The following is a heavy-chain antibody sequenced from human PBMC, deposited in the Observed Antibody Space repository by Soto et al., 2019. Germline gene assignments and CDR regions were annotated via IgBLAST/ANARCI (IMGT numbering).Heavy chain of an antibody. V-gene: IGHV3-48*03. CDR1: RFTFSTYE. CDR3: VRYCSSTLCNGVATRTFDY. CDR2: ISSSGSSV. D-gene: IGHD5-12*01. Sequence: VGSLRLSCAASRFTFSTYEMHWVRQAPGKGLEWVSCISSSGSSVYYADSVKGRFTISRDNSRSSLYLQMNSLRDEDTALYYCVRYCSSTLCNGVATRTFDYWGQGAQVTVSS. J-gene: IGHJ4*02.